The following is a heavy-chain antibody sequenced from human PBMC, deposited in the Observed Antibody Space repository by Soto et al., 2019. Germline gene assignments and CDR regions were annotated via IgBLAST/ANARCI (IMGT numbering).Heavy chain of an antibody. V-gene: IGHV3-30*18. CDR2: ISYDGSNK. Sequence: GGSLRLSCAASGFTFSSFGMHWVRQAPGKGLEWVTVISYDGSNKYYADSVKGRFTISRDNSKNTLSLEMNSLRAEDTAVYYCAKDRSGSSGPGLDYWGQGALVTVSS. CDR3: AKDRSGSSGPGLDY. D-gene: IGHD1-26*01. CDR1: GFTFSSFG. J-gene: IGHJ4*02.